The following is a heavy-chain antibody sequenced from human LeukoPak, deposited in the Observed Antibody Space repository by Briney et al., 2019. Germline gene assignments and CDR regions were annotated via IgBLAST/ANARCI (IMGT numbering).Heavy chain of an antibody. CDR1: GFTFDDYA. CDR2: ISWNSGSI. CDR3: ARDPDYDILTY. V-gene: IGHV3-9*03. Sequence: GGSLRLSCAASGFTFDDYAKHWVRQAPGKGLEWVSGISWNSGSIGYADSVKGRFTISRDNAKNSLYLQMNSLRAEDMALYYCARDPDYDILTYWGQGTLVTVSS. D-gene: IGHD3-9*01. J-gene: IGHJ4*02.